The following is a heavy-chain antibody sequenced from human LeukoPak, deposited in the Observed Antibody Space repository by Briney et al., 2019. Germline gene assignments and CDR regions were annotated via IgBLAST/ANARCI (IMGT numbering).Heavy chain of an antibody. CDR1: GYSFTSYW. J-gene: IGHJ4*02. CDR2: IDPSDSYT. V-gene: IGHV5-10-1*01. D-gene: IGHD1-1*01. CDR3: ARMLEPQSEFDY. Sequence: GESLKISCKGSGYSFTSYWISWVRQMPGKGLEWMGRIDPSDSYTNYSPYFQGHVTMSAVKAIGTAYLQWSSLKASDTAMYYCARMLEPQSEFDYWGQGTLVTVSS.